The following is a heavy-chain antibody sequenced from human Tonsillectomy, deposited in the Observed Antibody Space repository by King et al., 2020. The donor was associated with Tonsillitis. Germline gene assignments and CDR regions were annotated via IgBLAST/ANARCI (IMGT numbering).Heavy chain of an antibody. Sequence: VQLVESGGGLVQPGRSLRLSCAASGFTFDDYAMHWVRQAPGKGLEWVSGISWNSGSIDYADSVKGRFTISRDNAKNSLYLQMNSLRAEDTALYYCAKDYCSSTSCSKYAGFDYWGQGTLVTVSS. CDR2: ISWNSGSI. V-gene: IGHV3-9*01. J-gene: IGHJ4*02. CDR3: AKDYCSSTSCSKYAGFDY. CDR1: GFTFDDYA. D-gene: IGHD2-2*01.